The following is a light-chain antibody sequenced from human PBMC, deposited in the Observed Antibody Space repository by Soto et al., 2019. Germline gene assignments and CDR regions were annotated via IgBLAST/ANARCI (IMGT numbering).Light chain of an antibody. CDR1: SSDVGGYDY. Sequence: QSALTQPPSASGSPGQSVTISCTGTSSDVGGYDYVSWYQQHPGKAPKLIVYEVNKRPSGVPDRFSGSKSGNTASLTVSALQAEDEADYYCSSYAGSDSYSFGTGTKLTVL. V-gene: IGLV2-8*01. CDR2: EVN. J-gene: IGLJ1*01. CDR3: SSYAGSDSYS.